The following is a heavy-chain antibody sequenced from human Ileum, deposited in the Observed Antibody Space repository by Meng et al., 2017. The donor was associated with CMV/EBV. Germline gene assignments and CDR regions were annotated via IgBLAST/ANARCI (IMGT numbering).Heavy chain of an antibody. CDR1: GFNFDAYA. Sequence: GESLKISCVATGFNFDAYAMAWVRQAPGKGLEWVSLISYDGRTPYYADSVKGRFTISRDISKNTLYLEMDSLREEDTAVYYCARGYLEWLYSKNPFGYWGQGTLVTVSS. D-gene: IGHD3-3*01. J-gene: IGHJ4*02. CDR2: ISYDGRTP. CDR3: ARGYLEWLYSKNPFGY. V-gene: IGHV3-30*04.